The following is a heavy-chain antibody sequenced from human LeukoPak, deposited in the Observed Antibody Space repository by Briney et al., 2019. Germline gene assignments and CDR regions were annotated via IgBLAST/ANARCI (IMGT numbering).Heavy chain of an antibody. CDR3: ARGPLPTITMIALGAFDI. Sequence: ASVKVSCKASGYTFTNFDINWVRQATGQGLEWMGIINPSGGSTSYAQKFQGRVTMTRDTSTSTVYMELSSLRSEDTAVYYCARGPLPTITMIALGAFDIWGQGTMVAVSS. D-gene: IGHD3-22*01. J-gene: IGHJ3*02. V-gene: IGHV1-46*01. CDR1: GYTFTNFD. CDR2: INPSGGST.